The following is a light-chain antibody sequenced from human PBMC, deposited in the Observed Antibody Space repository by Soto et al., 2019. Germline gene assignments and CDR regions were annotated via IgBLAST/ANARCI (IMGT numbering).Light chain of an antibody. J-gene: IGLJ2*01. V-gene: IGLV2-14*01. CDR3: SSYTSSITVV. CDR2: GVT. Sequence: QSALTQPASVSGSPGQSITISCTGTSGDVGGYNFVSWYQQHPGKAPKLMIYGVTNRPSRVSNRFSGSKSGNTASLTISGLQAEDAAYYYCSSYTSSITVVFGGGTKLTVL. CDR1: SGDVGGYNF.